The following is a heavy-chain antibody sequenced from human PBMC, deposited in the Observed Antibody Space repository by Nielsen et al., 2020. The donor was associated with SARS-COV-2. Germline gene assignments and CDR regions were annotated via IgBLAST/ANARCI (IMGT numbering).Heavy chain of an antibody. Sequence: LVKVSCKASGGTFSSYAISWVRQAPGQGLEWMGGIIPIFGTANYAQKFQGRVTITRDTSASTAYMELSSLRSEDTAVYYCAREPYSSSWYGDYWGQGTLVTVSS. CDR3: AREPYSSSWYGDY. V-gene: IGHV1-69*05. J-gene: IGHJ4*02. D-gene: IGHD6-13*01. CDR2: IIPIFGTA. CDR1: GGTFSSYA.